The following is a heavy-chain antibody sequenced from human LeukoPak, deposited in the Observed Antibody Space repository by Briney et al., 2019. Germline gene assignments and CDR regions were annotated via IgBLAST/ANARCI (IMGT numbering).Heavy chain of an antibody. CDR1: GFTFSSYG. V-gene: IGHV3-33*01. CDR2: IWYDGSNK. CDR3: ARDSRGGAGDLEY. J-gene: IGHJ4*02. D-gene: IGHD2-21*02. Sequence: PGGSLRLSCAASGFTFSSYGMHWVRQAPGKGLEWVAVIWYDGSNKYYADSVEGRFTISRDNSKNTLYLQMNSLRAEDTAVYYCARDSRGGAGDLEYWGQGTLVTVSS.